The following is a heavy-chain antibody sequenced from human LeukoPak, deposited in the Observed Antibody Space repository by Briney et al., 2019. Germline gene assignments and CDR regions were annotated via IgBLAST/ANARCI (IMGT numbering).Heavy chain of an antibody. D-gene: IGHD3-22*01. CDR3: ARDGGYYDSSGYYYTVGYYFDY. V-gene: IGHV3-33*01. Sequence: PGGSLRLSCAASGFTFSSYGRHWVRQAPGKGLEWVAVIWYDGSTNYYAASVKGRFTTSRDNSKNTLYLQMSSLSAEDTAVYYCARDGGYYDSSGYYYTVGYYFDYWGQGTLVTVSS. CDR1: GFTFSSYG. J-gene: IGHJ4*02. CDR2: IWYDGSTN.